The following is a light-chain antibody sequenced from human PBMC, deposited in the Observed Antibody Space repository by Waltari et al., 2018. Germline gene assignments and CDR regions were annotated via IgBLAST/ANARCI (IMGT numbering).Light chain of an antibody. V-gene: IGLV2-14*03. CDR1: TSDLGGYYY. Sequence: QSALTQPASVSGSPGQSITISCTGTTSDLGGYYYFSRYQQHPGKAPKLMIYDVSSRPSGISSRFSGSKFGNTASLTISGLQPEDEADYYCSSFTSSSTWVFGGGTKLTVL. CDR2: DVS. J-gene: IGLJ3*02. CDR3: SSFTSSSTWV.